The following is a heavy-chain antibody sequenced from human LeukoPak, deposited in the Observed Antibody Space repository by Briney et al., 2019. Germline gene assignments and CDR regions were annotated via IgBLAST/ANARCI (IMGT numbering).Heavy chain of an antibody. D-gene: IGHD3-22*01. Sequence: ASVKVSCKASGYTFTGYYMHWVRQAPGQGLEWMGWINPNSGGTNYAQKFQGRVTMTRDTSTSTVYMELSSLRSEDTAVYYCATQTYYYDSSGYPPYWGQGTLVTVSS. J-gene: IGHJ4*02. CDR2: INPNSGGT. CDR3: ATQTYYYDSSGYPPY. V-gene: IGHV1-2*02. CDR1: GYTFTGYY.